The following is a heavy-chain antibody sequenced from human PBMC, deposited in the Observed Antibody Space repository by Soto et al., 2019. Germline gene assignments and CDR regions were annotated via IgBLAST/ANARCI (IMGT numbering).Heavy chain of an antibody. Sequence: SETLSLTCAVYGGSFSGYCWSWIRQPPGKGLEWIGNVYHTGDTNFNPSLQSRVTFSVDKSNNQFSLRLTSVTAADTAVYFCAREIVTAGGNNYFDPWGPGTLVTVSS. D-gene: IGHD2-21*02. CDR1: GGSFSGYC. CDR3: AREIVTAGGNNYFDP. J-gene: IGHJ5*02. V-gene: IGHV4-34*01. CDR2: VYHTGDT.